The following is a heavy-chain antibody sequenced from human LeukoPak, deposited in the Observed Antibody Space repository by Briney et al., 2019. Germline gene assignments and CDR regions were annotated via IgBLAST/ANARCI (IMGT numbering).Heavy chain of an antibody. Sequence: GGSLRLSCAASGFTFSSYSMNWVRQAPGKGLEWVSYISSSSSTIYYADSVKGRLTISRDNAKNSLYLQMNSLRAEDTAVYYCARDNRDYYDSSGYTKDDYWGQGTLVTVSS. CDR1: GFTFSSYS. CDR2: ISSSSSTI. V-gene: IGHV3-48*04. D-gene: IGHD3-22*01. J-gene: IGHJ4*02. CDR3: ARDNRDYYDSSGYTKDDY.